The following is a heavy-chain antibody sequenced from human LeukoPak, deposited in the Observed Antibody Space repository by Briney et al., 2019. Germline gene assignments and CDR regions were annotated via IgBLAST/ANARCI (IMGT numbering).Heavy chain of an antibody. CDR3: LLGYYYYMDV. CDR2: INSDGSST. V-gene: IGHV3-74*01. J-gene: IGHJ6*03. CDR1: GFTFSSYW. Sequence: GGSLRLSCAASGFTFSSYWMHWVRQAPGKGLVWVSRINSDGSSTSYADSVKGRFTISRDNAKNTLYLQMNSLRAEDTAVYYRLLGYYYYMDVWGKGTTVTVSS.